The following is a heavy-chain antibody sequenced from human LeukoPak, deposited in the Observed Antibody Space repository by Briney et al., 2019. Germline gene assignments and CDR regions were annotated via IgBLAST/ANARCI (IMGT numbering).Heavy chain of an antibody. J-gene: IGHJ4*02. D-gene: IGHD6-13*01. Sequence: GGSLRLSCAASGFTFSNYAMSWVRQAPGKGLEWVANIKQDGSEKFYVDSVKGRFTISRDNAKNSLYLQMNSLRTEDTAVYYCARGSKAAPGTFDYWGQGTLVTVSS. V-gene: IGHV3-7*03. CDR1: GFTFSNYA. CDR2: IKQDGSEK. CDR3: ARGSKAAPGTFDY.